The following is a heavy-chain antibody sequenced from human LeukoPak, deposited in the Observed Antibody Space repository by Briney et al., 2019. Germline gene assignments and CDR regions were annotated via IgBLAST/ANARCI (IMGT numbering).Heavy chain of an antibody. V-gene: IGHV1-69*13. CDR3: AREVGGTGTTPEDPDYYYYMDV. D-gene: IGHD1-7*01. CDR1: GGTFSSYA. Sequence: SLKVSCKASGGTFSSYAISWVRQAPVQGREWMGGIFPIFGTANYAQKFQGRVTITADESTSTAYMELSSLRSEDTAVYYCAREVGGTGTTPEDPDYYYYMDVWGKGTTVTVSS. CDR2: IFPIFGTA. J-gene: IGHJ6*03.